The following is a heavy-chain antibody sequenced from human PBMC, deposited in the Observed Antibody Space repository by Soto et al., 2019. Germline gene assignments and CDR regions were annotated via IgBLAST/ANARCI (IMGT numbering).Heavy chain of an antibody. CDR2: LYTSGST. J-gene: IGHJ6*02. CDR1: GDSISSYS. CDR3: RGYSDYDSYGIDG. Sequence: SETLSLTCTVSGDSISSYSWSWIRQVAGKGLEWIGRLYTSGSTKYSPSLKSRVTMSGYASKNQFSMRLSSVTAADTAVYYCRGYSDYDSYGIDGRGQGTTVTVSS. D-gene: IGHD5-12*01. V-gene: IGHV4-4*07.